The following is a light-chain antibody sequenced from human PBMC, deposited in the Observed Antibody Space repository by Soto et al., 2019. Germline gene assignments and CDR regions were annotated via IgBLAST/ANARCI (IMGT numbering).Light chain of an antibody. J-gene: IGLJ1*01. CDR2: DDS. CDR1: DIGSES. Sequence: SYELTQPPSVSVAPGQTARITCGGNDIGSESVHWYQEKPGQAPVLVVYDDSDRPSGIPERFSGSKSGNTATLTISRVEARDEADYYCQVWHASTDHPYVFGTGTKLTVL. CDR3: QVWHASTDHPYV. V-gene: IGLV3-21*02.